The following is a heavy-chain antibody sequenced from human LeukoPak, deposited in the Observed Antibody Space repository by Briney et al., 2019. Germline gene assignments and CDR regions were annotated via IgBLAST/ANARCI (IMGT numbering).Heavy chain of an antibody. V-gene: IGHV1-2*02. Sequence: ASVKVSCKASGYTFTGYYMHWVRQAPGQGLEWMGWINPNSGGTNYAQKFQGRVTMTRDTSISTAYMELSRLRSDDTAVYYCAREFVGYSSAFDIWGQGTMVTVSS. CDR2: INPNSGGT. CDR1: GYTFTGYY. J-gene: IGHJ3*02. D-gene: IGHD4-11*01. CDR3: AREFVGYSSAFDI.